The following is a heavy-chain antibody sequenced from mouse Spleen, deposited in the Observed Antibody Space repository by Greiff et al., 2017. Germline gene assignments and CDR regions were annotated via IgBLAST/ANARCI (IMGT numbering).Heavy chain of an antibody. J-gene: IGHJ4*01. CDR3: ARDQVLYYDYDGNAMDY. CDR2: ISDGGSYT. V-gene: IGHV5-4*01. D-gene: IGHD2-4*01. CDR1: GFTFSSYA. Sequence: EVKVVESGGGLVKPGGSLKLSCAASGFTFSSYAMSWVRQTPEKRLEWVATISDGGSYTYYPDNVKGRFTISRDNAKNNLYLQMSHLKSEDTAMYYCARDQVLYYDYDGNAMDYWGQGTSVTVSS.